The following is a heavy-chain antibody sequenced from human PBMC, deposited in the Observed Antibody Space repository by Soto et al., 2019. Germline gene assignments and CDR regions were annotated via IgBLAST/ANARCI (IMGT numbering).Heavy chain of an antibody. CDR1: GFSFTNYD. V-gene: IGHV3-30*18. Sequence: PGGSLRLSCKASGFSFTNYDMTWVRQAPGKGLEWVAVISYDGSNKYYADSVKGRFTISRDNSKNTLYLQMNSLRAEDTAVYYCAKDRWKLELRRVDGMDVWGQGTTVTVSS. J-gene: IGHJ6*02. D-gene: IGHD1-7*01. CDR2: ISYDGSNK. CDR3: AKDRWKLELRRVDGMDV.